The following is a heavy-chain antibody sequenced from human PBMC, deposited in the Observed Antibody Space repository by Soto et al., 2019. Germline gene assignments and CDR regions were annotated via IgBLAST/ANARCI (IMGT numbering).Heavy chain of an antibody. CDR1: GFTFSNYG. V-gene: IGHV3-30*12. D-gene: IGHD2-8*01. J-gene: IGHJ4*02. CDR3: VRDACTNGVCYIVDY. CDR2: ISSDGSTK. Sequence: PGGSLRLSCAASGFTFSNYGMHWVRQAPGKGLEWVAVISSDGSTKDYVDSVKGRFTFSRDNSQNTVCLQMNSLRVEDTAVYYCVRDACTNGVCYIVDYWGQGTLVTVSS.